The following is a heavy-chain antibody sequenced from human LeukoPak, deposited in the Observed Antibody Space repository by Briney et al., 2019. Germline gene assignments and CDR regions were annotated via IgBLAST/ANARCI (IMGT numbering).Heavy chain of an antibody. V-gene: IGHV3-21*04. J-gene: IGHJ4*02. CDR1: GFTFSSYS. CDR2: ISSSSSYI. D-gene: IGHD3-22*01. Sequence: GGSLRLSCAASGFTFSSYSMNWVRQAPGKGLEWVSSISSSSSYIYYADSVKGRFTISRDNAKNSLYLQMNSLRAEDTAVYYCANPYYDSSGPPYYFDYWGQGTLVTVSS. CDR3: ANPYYDSSGPPYYFDY.